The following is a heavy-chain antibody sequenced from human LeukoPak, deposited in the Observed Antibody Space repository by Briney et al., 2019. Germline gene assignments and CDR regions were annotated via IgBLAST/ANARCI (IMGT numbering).Heavy chain of an antibody. CDR2: IYHSGST. Sequence: PSETLSLTCAVSGYSISSGYYWGWIRQPPGKGLEWIGSIYHSGSTYYNPSLKSRVTISVDTSKNQFSLKLSSVTAADTAVYYCARDKSSGWFNHYYYMDVWGKGTTVTVSS. CDR3: ARDKSSGWFNHYYYMDV. D-gene: IGHD6-19*01. V-gene: IGHV4-38-2*02. CDR1: GYSISSGYY. J-gene: IGHJ6*03.